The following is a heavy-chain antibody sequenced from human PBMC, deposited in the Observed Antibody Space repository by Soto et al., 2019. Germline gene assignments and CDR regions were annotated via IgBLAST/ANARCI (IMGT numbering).Heavy chain of an antibody. J-gene: IGHJ4*02. CDR3: ARARPGAYDYGLKLGAYFDY. Sequence: PSETLSLTCTVSGGSISSGDYYWSWIRQPPGKGLEWIGYIYYSGSTYYNPSLKSRVTISVDTSKNQFSLKLSSVTAADTAVYYCARARPGAYDYGLKLGAYFDYWGQGTLVTVSS. CDR1: GGSISSGDYY. V-gene: IGHV4-30-4*01. D-gene: IGHD4-17*01. CDR2: IYYSGST.